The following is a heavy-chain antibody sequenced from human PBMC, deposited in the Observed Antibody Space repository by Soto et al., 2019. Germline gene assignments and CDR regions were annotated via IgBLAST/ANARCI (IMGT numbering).Heavy chain of an antibody. Sequence: GESLKIPCKGSGYSFTSYWIGWVRQMPGKGLEWMGIIYPGDSDTRYSPSFQGQVTISADKSISTAYLQWSSLKASDTAMYYCARQKDFYYDSSGYGAFDIWGQGTMVTVS. V-gene: IGHV5-51*01. CDR1: GYSFTSYW. D-gene: IGHD3-22*01. J-gene: IGHJ3*02. CDR2: IYPGDSDT. CDR3: ARQKDFYYDSSGYGAFDI.